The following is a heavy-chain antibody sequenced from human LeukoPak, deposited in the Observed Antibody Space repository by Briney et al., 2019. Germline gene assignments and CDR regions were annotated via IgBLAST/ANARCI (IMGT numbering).Heavy chain of an antibody. CDR2: INHSGST. V-gene: IGHV4-34*01. CDR3: ARSRITGTRALGY. CDR1: GGSFSGYY. J-gene: IGHJ4*02. D-gene: IGHD1-7*01. Sequence: SETLSLTCAVYGGSFSGYYWSWIRQPPGKGLEWIGEINHSGSTNYNPSLKSRVTISVGTSKNQFSLKLSSVTAADTAVYYCARSRITGTRALGYWGQGTLVTVSS.